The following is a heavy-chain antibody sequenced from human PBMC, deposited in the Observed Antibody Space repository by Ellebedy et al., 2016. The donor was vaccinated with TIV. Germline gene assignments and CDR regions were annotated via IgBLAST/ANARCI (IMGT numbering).Heavy chain of an antibody. CDR3: ARAPLSGVFYGMDV. CDR1: GYTFTSYY. D-gene: IGHD3-16*02. Sequence: AASVKVSCKASGYTFTSYYIHWVRQAPGQGLEWMGIINPSGGRTNYAQKFQGRVTMTRDTSTSTVYMELSSLSSEDTALYYCARAPLSGVFYGMDVWGQGTTVTVSS. V-gene: IGHV1-46*01. J-gene: IGHJ6*02. CDR2: INPSGGRT.